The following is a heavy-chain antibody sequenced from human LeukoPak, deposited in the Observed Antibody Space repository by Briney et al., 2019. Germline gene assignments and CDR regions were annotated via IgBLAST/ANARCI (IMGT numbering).Heavy chain of an antibody. CDR1: GYTFTSYA. Sequence: ASVKVSCKASGYTFTSYAMHWVRQAPGQRLEWMGWINAGNGDTKYSQKFQGRVTITRDTSASTAYMELSSLRSEDTAVYYCARVMAAAGSWFDPWGQGTLVTVSS. CDR3: ARVMAAAGSWFDP. D-gene: IGHD6-13*01. V-gene: IGHV1-3*01. J-gene: IGHJ5*02. CDR2: INAGNGDT.